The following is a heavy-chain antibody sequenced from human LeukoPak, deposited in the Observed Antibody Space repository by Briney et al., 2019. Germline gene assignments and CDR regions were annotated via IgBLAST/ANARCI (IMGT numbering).Heavy chain of an antibody. J-gene: IGHJ4*02. V-gene: IGHV3-11*01. CDR3: ATHLDGYNVYYFDY. CDR1: GLTFSDYY. Sequence: GGSLRLSCAASGLTFSDYYMSWIRQAPGKGLEWVSYISSSGSTIYYADSVKGRFTISRDNAKNSLYLQMSSLRAEDTAVYYCATHLDGYNVYYFDYWGQGTLVTVSS. CDR2: ISSSGSTI. D-gene: IGHD5-24*01.